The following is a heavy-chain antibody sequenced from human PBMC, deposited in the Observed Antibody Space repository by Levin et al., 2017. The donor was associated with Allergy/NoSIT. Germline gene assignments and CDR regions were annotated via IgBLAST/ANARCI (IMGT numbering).Heavy chain of an antibody. CDR3: ARGRGEGITILGVVNSDYYYYVMDV. D-gene: IGHD3-3*01. Sequence: GESLKISCKASGYIFTTYDINWVRQATGQGLEWMGWVNPHSGNTGYAQKFQGRVTMTRNTYISTVYMELNTLRSEDTAVYYCARGRGEGITILGVVNSDYYYYVMDVWGQGTTVTVSS. J-gene: IGHJ6*02. CDR1: GYIFTTYD. V-gene: IGHV1-8*01. CDR2: VNPHSGNT.